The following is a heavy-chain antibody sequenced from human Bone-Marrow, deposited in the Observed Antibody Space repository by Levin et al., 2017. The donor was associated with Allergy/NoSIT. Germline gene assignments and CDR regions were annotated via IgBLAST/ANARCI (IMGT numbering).Heavy chain of an antibody. Sequence: GGSLRLSCAAFGFSVSDSAMSWVRQAPGKGLEWVGRIRSKANSYATAYGVSVKGRFTVSRDDSRNTEYMQMDSLNTEDTAVYYCSRFEEGDSTGYYQYWGQGILVTVSS. CDR2: IRSKANSYAT. D-gene: IGHD2-21*01. J-gene: IGHJ4*02. V-gene: IGHV3-73*01. CDR1: GFSVSDSA. CDR3: SRFEEGDSTGYYQY.